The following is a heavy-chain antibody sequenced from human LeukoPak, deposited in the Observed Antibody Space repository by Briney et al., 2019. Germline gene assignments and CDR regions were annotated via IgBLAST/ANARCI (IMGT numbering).Heavy chain of an antibody. D-gene: IGHD5-24*01. Sequence: PGGSLRLSCAASGFTFSGYGMPWVRQAPGKGLEWVAFIRYDGSNKYYADSVKGRFTISRDNSKNTLYLQMNSLRAEDTAVYYCAKEGDGYRPNYFDYWGQGTLVTVSS. CDR2: IRYDGSNK. CDR1: GFTFSGYG. CDR3: AKEGDGYRPNYFDY. J-gene: IGHJ4*02. V-gene: IGHV3-30*02.